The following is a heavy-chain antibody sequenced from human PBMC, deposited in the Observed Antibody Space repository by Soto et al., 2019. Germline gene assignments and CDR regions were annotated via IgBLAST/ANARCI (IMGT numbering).Heavy chain of an antibody. CDR2: IIPIFGTA. CDR1: GGTFSSYA. D-gene: IGHD1-26*01. J-gene: IGHJ3*02. CDR3: ASPLPLTRVVGASDAFDI. V-gene: IGHV1-69*13. Sequence: SVKVSCKASGGTFSSYAISWARPAPGHGLEWMGGIIPIFGTANYAQKFQGRVTITADESTSTAYMELSSLRSEDTAVYYCASPLPLTRVVGASDAFDIWGQGTMVTVSS.